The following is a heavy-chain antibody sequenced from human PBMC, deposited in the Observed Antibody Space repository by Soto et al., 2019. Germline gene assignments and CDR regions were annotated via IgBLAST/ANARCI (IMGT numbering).Heavy chain of an antibody. J-gene: IGHJ6*02. Sequence: ASVKVSCKASGGTFSSYAISWVRQAPGQGLEWMGGIIPIFGTANYAQKFQGRVTITADESTNTAYMELSSLRSEDTAVYYCARSRIVHYYYYSMDVWGQGTTVTVSS. V-gene: IGHV1-69*13. CDR2: IIPIFGTA. D-gene: IGHD2-8*01. CDR3: ARSRIVHYYYYSMDV. CDR1: GGTFSSYA.